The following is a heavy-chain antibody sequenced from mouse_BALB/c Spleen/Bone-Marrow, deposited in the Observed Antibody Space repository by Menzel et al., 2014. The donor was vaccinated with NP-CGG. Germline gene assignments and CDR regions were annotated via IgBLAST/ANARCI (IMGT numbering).Heavy chain of an antibody. V-gene: IGHV2-2*02. CDR1: GFSLNSYG. D-gene: IGHD1-1*02. Sequence: QVQLQQSGPGLVQPSQSLSITCTVSGFSLNSYGVHWVRQSPVKGLEWLGVIWSGGSTDYNAAFLSRLSISKDNSKSQVYFKKNSLHPNDTAIYYCVRKVSFGNYAMDYRGQGTSVTVSS. CDR3: VRKVSFGNYAMDY. J-gene: IGHJ4*01. CDR2: IWSGGST.